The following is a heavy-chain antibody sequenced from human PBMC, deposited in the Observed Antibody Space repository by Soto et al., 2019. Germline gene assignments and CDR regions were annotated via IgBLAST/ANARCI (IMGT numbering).Heavy chain of an antibody. D-gene: IGHD3-22*01. Sequence: SETLSLTCTVSGGSISSYYWSWIRQPPGKGLEWIGYIYYSGSTNYNPSLKSRVTISVDTSKNQFSLKLSSVTAADTAVYYCALLRHHQNYCYYYMDVWGKGTTVTVSS. CDR2: IYYSGST. V-gene: IGHV4-59*01. CDR3: ALLRHHQNYCYYYMDV. CDR1: GGSISSYY. J-gene: IGHJ6*03.